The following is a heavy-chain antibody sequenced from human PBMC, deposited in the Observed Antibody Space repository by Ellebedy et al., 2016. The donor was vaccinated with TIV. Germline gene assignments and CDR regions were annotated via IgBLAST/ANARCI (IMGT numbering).Heavy chain of an antibody. CDR1: DIVSFSGYY. D-gene: IGHD2/OR15-2a*01. J-gene: IGHJ4*02. V-gene: IGHV4-38-2*01. CDR3: ARESGYYSLDYFDS. Sequence: SETLSLXXELDIVSFSGYYWGWIRQPPGKGLECIGTIYHSGSTYYNPSLKSRITISVDTSKNQFSLKLTSVTAADTAVYYCARESGYYSLDYFDSWGQGTLVTVSS. CDR2: IYHSGST.